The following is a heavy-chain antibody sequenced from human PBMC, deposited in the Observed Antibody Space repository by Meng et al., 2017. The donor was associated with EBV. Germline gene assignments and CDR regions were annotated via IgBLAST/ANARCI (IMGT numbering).Heavy chain of an antibody. V-gene: IGHV4-61*01. CDR2: IYDGGTT. CDR3: AKGSSSTPGVVDS. Sequence: QVQLQESGPGRVKPSXXXXXXCTVSGASGSGGTFHWSWIRQPPGKELEWIGYIYDGGTTISNPSLKSRVTIFLDTSRNQFSLGLRSVTTADTAVYYCAKGSSSTPGVVDSWGQGTLVTVSS. J-gene: IGHJ4*02. CDR1: GASGSGGTFH. D-gene: IGHD6-6*01.